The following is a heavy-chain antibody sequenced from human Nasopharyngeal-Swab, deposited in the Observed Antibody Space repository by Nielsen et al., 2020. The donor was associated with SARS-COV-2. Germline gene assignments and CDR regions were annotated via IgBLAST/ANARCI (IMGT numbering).Heavy chain of an antibody. CDR1: GFIFRTYG. J-gene: IGHJ3*02. V-gene: IGHV3-30*18. CDR3: AKDGYDFWSHYGFDM. D-gene: IGHD3-3*01. Sequence: GESLKISCAASGFIFRTYGMHWVRQAPGKGLEWVAVISYDGSKMYYADSVKGRFTISRDNSKNTLYLQMNSLRAEDTAVYYCAKDGYDFWSHYGFDMWGQGTMVAVS. CDR2: ISYDGSKM.